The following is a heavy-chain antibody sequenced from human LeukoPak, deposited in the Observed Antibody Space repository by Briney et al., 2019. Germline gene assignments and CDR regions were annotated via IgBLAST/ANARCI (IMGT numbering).Heavy chain of an antibody. CDR1: GFTFSAYT. V-gene: IGHV3-21*01. Sequence: GGSLRLSCAASGFTFSAYTTNWVRQAPGKGLEWISSITSSSRYIYYAGSVKGRFTISRDNAKNSLYLQMNNLRAEDTAVYYCAKDHESSGSGELGFWGQGTLVTVSS. J-gene: IGHJ4*02. D-gene: IGHD3-10*01. CDR2: ITSSSRYI. CDR3: AKDHESSGSGELGF.